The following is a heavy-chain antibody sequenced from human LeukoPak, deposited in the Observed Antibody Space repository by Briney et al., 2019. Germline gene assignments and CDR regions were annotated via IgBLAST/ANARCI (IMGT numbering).Heavy chain of an antibody. CDR2: ISSSSSYI. CDR3: AAIRYCSSTSCYLP. D-gene: IGHD2-2*01. CDR1: GFTFSNYY. Sequence: PGGSLRLPCAASGFTFSNYYMNWVRQAPGKGLEWVSSISSSSSYIYYADSVKGRFTISRDNAKNSLYLQMNSLRAEDMAVYYCAAIRYCSSTSCYLPWGQGTLVTVSS. J-gene: IGHJ5*02. V-gene: IGHV3-21*01.